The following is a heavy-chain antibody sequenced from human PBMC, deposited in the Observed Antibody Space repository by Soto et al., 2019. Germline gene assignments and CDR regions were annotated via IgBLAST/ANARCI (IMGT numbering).Heavy chain of an antibody. CDR1: GFTFSTYA. Sequence: GGSLRLSCAASGFTFSTYAMSWVRQAPGKGLEWVSAVSGNGGSTYYADSVKGRFPISRDNSKNTLYLQMDSLRAEDTAVYYCAKGRAGTRQYDYWGQGTLVTVSS. D-gene: IGHD6-19*01. CDR3: AKGRAGTRQYDY. CDR2: VSGNGGST. V-gene: IGHV3-23*01. J-gene: IGHJ4*02.